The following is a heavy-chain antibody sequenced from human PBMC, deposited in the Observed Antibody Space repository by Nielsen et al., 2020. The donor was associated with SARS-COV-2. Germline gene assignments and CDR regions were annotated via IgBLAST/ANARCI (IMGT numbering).Heavy chain of an antibody. Sequence: GESLKISCEGSGYSFSSYWITWVRQMPGKGLEWMGRIDPSDSYTNYSPSFQGHVTISADKSISTAYLQWSSLKASDTAMYYCANIAVAAPVNSWGQGTLVTVSS. J-gene: IGHJ4*02. V-gene: IGHV5-10-1*01. D-gene: IGHD6-19*01. CDR2: IDPSDSYT. CDR3: ANIAVAAPVNS. CDR1: GYSFSSYW.